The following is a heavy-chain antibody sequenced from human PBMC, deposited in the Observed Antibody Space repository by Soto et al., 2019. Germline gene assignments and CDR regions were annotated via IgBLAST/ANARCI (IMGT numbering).Heavy chain of an antibody. CDR2: IYYSGST. CDR3: ARGTAVYYDSSGYVDY. Sequence: NPSETLSLTCTVSGGSISSGGYYWSWIRQHPGKGLEWIGYIYYSGSTYYNPSLKSRVTISVDTSKNQFSLKLSSVTAADTAVYYCARGTAVYYDSSGYVDYWGQGTLVP. J-gene: IGHJ4*02. CDR1: GGSISSGGYY. V-gene: IGHV4-31*03. D-gene: IGHD3-22*01.